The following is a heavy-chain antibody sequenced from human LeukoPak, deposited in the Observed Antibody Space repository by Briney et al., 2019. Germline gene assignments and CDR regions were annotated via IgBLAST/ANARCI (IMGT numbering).Heavy chain of an antibody. CDR2: IKSKTDGGTT. V-gene: IGHV3-15*01. J-gene: IGHJ5*02. Sequence: GGSLRLSCAASGFTFSNAWMSWVRQAPGKGLEWVGRIKSKTDGGTTDYAAPVKGRFTISRDDSKNTLYLQTNSLKTEDTAVYYCTTDPVDCSSTSCPWGQGTLDTVSS. CDR1: GFTFSNAW. D-gene: IGHD2-2*01. CDR3: TTDPVDCSSTSCP.